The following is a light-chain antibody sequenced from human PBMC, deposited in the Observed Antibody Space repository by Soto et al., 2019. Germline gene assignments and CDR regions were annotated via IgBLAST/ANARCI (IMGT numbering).Light chain of an antibody. CDR1: SSDVVTYNY. J-gene: IGLJ2*01. V-gene: IGLV2-14*01. Sequence: QSALTQPASVSGSPGQSITISCTGTSSDVVTYNYVSWYQQHPGKAPKLMIYEVSNRPSGVSNRFSGSKSGNTASLTISGLQAEDEADYYCSSYTSSSPLVVFGGGTKLTVL. CDR2: EVS. CDR3: SSYTSSSPLVV.